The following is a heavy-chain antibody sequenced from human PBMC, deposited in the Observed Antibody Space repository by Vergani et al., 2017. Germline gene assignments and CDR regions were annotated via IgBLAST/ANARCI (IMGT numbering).Heavy chain of an antibody. J-gene: IGHJ4*02. CDR3: AKGNLSVATRSYFDY. D-gene: IGHD5-12*01. Sequence: EVQLLESGGGLVQPGGSLRLSCAASGFTFSSYAMSWVRPAPGKGLEWVSAISGSGGSTYYADSVKGRFTISRDNSKNTLYLQMNSLRAEDTAVYYWAKGNLSVATRSYFDYWGQGTLVTVSS. CDR1: GFTFSSYA. V-gene: IGHV3-23*01. CDR2: ISGSGGST.